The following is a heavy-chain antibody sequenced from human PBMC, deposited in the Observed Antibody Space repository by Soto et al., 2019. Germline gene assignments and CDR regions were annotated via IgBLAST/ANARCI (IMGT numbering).Heavy chain of an antibody. CDR2: IWHDESNK. CDR3: ARALRYPSKLDY. V-gene: IGHV3-33*01. CDR1: GFTFSSYA. D-gene: IGHD1-20*01. Sequence: HPGGSLRLSCAASGFTFSSYAMVWVRQAPGKGPEWVAVIWHDESNKYYADSVKGRFTISRDNSKDTLYLQMNSLRAEDTAVYYCARALRYPSKLDYWGQGTLVTVSS. J-gene: IGHJ4*02.